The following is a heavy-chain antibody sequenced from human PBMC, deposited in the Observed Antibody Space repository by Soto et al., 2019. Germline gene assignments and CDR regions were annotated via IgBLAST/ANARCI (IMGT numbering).Heavy chain of an antibody. D-gene: IGHD6-19*01. CDR3: AKDVNTAYSSGWYYFDY. V-gene: IGHV3-9*01. Sequence: GGSLRLSCAASGFTFDDYAMHWVRQAPGKGLEWVSGISWNSGSIGYADSVKGRFTISRDNAKNSLYLQMNSLRAEDTALYYCAKDVNTAYSSGWYYFDYWGQGTLVTVSS. J-gene: IGHJ4*02. CDR1: GFTFDDYA. CDR2: ISWNSGSI.